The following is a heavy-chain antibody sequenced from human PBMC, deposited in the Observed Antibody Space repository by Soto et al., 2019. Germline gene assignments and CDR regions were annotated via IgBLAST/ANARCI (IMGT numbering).Heavy chain of an antibody. V-gene: IGHV1-18*04. Sequence: QIQVLTSGPEVRKPGTSVKVSCKASGHPFKNTGFSWVRQSLGQGLEWMGWIDADNGDTKYAQKSRDSVTLTTDTATRTAYMDMRALRSDDTAVYFCVVCPGIQTGGTCLDFWGQGTLVTVSS. J-gene: IGHJ4*01. CDR1: GHPFKNTG. CDR2: IDADNGDT. D-gene: IGHD3-16*01. CDR3: VVCPGIQTGGTCLDF.